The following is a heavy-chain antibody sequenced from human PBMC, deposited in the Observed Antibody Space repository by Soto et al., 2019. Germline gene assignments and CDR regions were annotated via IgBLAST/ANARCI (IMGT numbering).Heavy chain of an antibody. CDR2: SNYSGGT. Sequence: QVQLQQWGAGLLKPSETLSLTCAVYVGSFSGYYWSWVRQPPGKGLEWIGESNYSGGTNYNPSLKSRVTISVDTSKNQFSLKLRSVTAADTAVYYCARKRSSGWFFDFWGQGTLVTVSS. J-gene: IGHJ4*02. CDR3: ARKRSSGWFFDF. D-gene: IGHD6-19*01. V-gene: IGHV4-34*01. CDR1: VGSFSGYY.